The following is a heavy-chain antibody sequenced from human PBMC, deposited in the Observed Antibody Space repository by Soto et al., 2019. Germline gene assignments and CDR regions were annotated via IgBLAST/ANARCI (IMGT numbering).Heavy chain of an antibody. Sequence: QVQLVQSGAEMKEPGSSVKVSCKTSGGTFSSSAISWLRQAPGQGLERMGGIIPLFRTPDYAQKFQGRVTIAADKSTSTAYMELSSLRSEDTAVYYCARDNDRLQLGGNYYYILDVWGQGTTITVSS. J-gene: IGHJ6*02. CDR3: ARDNDRLQLGGNYYYILDV. V-gene: IGHV1-69*14. CDR2: IIPLFRTP. CDR1: GGTFSSSA. D-gene: IGHD4-4*01.